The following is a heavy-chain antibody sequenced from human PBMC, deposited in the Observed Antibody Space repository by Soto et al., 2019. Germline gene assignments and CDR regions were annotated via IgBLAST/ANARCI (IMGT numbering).Heavy chain of an antibody. J-gene: IGHJ4*02. Sequence: PGGSLRLSCAASGFTFSSYAMHWVRQAPGKGLEWVAVISYDGSNKYYADSVKGRFTISRDNSKNTLYLQMNSLRAEDTAVYYCARDSSGFALNPGVYWGQGTLVTAPQ. CDR1: GFTFSSYA. CDR3: ARDSSGFALNPGVY. D-gene: IGHD6-19*01. CDR2: ISYDGSNK. V-gene: IGHV3-30-3*01.